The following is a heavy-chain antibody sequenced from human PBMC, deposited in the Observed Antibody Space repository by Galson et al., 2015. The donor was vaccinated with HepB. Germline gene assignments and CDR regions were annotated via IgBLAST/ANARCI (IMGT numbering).Heavy chain of an antibody. Sequence: SVKVSCKASGYTFTSYGISWVRQAPGQGLEWMGWISAYNGNTNYAQKLQGRVTMTTDTSTSTAYMELRSLRSDDTAVYYCARVKVGWELYPEHAFEIWGQGTMVTVSS. J-gene: IGHJ3*02. CDR1: GYTFTSYG. CDR2: ISAYNGNT. V-gene: IGHV1-18*01. CDR3: ARVKVGWELYPEHAFEI. D-gene: IGHD1-26*01.